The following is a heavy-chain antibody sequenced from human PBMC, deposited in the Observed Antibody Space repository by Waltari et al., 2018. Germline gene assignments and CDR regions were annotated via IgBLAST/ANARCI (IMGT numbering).Heavy chain of an antibody. Sequence: EVQLVESGGGLIQPGGSLRLSCAASGLIVSSNFRSWVRQAPGKGLEWVSVMYRCGSTYYADSVKGRFTISRDNSKNTLYLQMNSLRAEDTAVYYCARAPMPLWFGNWYFDLWGRGALVTVSS. CDR3: ARAPMPLWFGNWYFDL. V-gene: IGHV3-53*01. CDR2: MYRCGST. J-gene: IGHJ2*01. CDR1: GLIVSSNF. D-gene: IGHD3-10*01.